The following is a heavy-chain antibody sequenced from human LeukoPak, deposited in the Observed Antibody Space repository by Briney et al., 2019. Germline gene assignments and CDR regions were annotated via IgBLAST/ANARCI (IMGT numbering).Heavy chain of an antibody. J-gene: IGHJ3*02. D-gene: IGHD2-2*01. CDR2: IIPILGIA. V-gene: IGHV1-69*04. CDR3: ARPLGYCSRTSCQRAFDI. Sequence: SVKVSCKASGGTFSSSAISWVRQAPGQGLEWMGRIIPILGIANYAQKFQGRVTITADKSTSTAYMELSSLRSEDTAVYYCARPLGYCSRTSCQRAFDIWGQGTMVTVSS. CDR1: GGTFSSSA.